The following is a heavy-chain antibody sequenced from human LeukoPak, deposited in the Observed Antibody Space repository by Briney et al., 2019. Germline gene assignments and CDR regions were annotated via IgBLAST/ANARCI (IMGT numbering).Heavy chain of an antibody. Sequence: ASVKVSCKASGYTFTSYGISWVRQAPGQGLEWMGWISAYNGNTNYAQKLQGRVTMTTDTSTSTAYMELRSLRSDDTAVYYCARSQDERTTKTNGFDPWGQGTLVTVSS. D-gene: IGHD1-7*01. CDR1: GYTFTSYG. V-gene: IGHV1-18*01. CDR3: ARSQDERTTKTNGFDP. CDR2: ISAYNGNT. J-gene: IGHJ5*02.